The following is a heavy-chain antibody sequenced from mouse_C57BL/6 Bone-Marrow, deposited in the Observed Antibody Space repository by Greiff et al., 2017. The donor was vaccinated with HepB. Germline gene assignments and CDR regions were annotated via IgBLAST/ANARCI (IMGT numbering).Heavy chain of an antibody. D-gene: IGHD2-5*01. CDR3: TTGRSNSDY. J-gene: IGHJ2*01. CDR2: IDPENGDT. CDR1: GFNIKDDY. V-gene: IGHV14-4*01. Sequence: VQLQQSGAELVRPGASVKLSCTASGFNIKDDYMHWVKQRPEQGLEWIGWIDPENGDTEYASKFQGKATITADTSSNTAYLQLSSLTSEDTAVYYSTTGRSNSDYWGHGTTLTVSS.